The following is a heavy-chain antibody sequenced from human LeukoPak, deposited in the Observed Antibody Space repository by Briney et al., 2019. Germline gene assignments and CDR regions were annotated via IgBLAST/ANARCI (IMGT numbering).Heavy chain of an antibody. J-gene: IGHJ3*02. Sequence: SETLSLTCTVSGGSISSGGYYWSWIRQHPGKGLEWIGYIYYSGSTYYNPSLKSRVTISVDTSKNQFSLKLSSVTAADTAVYYCARESTRGAFDIWGQGTMVTVSP. CDR3: ARESTRGAFDI. CDR1: GGSISSGGYY. CDR2: IYYSGST. D-gene: IGHD1-26*01. V-gene: IGHV4-31*03.